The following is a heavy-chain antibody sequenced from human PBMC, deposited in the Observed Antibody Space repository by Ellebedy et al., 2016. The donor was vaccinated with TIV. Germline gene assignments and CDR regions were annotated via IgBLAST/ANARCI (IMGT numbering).Heavy chain of an antibody. J-gene: IGHJ4*02. D-gene: IGHD3-9*01. CDR1: GYTFTNYG. CDR3: ARDQNILTASPGGFDY. V-gene: IGHV1-18*04. CDR2: ISVFNGNT. Sequence: AASVKVSCKASGYTFTNYGIIWVRQAPGQGLECMGWISVFNGNTKYAQKVQGRVTMTTDTSTSTAYMELRSLRSDDTAVYYCARDQNILTASPGGFDYWGQGTLVTISS.